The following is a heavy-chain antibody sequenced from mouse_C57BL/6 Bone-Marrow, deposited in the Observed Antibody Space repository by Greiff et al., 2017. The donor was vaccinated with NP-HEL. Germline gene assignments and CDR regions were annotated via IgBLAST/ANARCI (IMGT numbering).Heavy chain of an antibody. CDR1: GYSITSGYY. J-gene: IGHJ3*01. V-gene: IGHV3-6*01. CDR2: ISYDGSN. D-gene: IGHD2-4*01. CDR3: ARGVYYDYSAWFAY. Sequence: ESGPGLVKPSQSLSLTCSVTGYSITSGYYWNWIRQFPGNKLEWMGYISYDGSNNYNPSLKNRISITRDTSKNQFFLKLNSVTTEDTATYYCARGVYYDYSAWFAYWGQGTLVTVSA.